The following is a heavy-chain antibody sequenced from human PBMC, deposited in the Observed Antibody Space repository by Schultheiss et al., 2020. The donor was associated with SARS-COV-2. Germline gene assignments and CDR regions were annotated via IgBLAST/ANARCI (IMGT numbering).Heavy chain of an antibody. CDR3: ARSMSRTGYGMDV. J-gene: IGHJ6*02. V-gene: IGHV4-31*03. CDR1: GGSISSGGYY. D-gene: IGHD1-14*01. Sequence: SETLSLTCTVSGGSISSGGYYWSWIRQHPGKGLEWIGYIYYSGSTYYNPSLKSRVTISVDTSKNQFSLKLSSVTAADTAVYYCARSMSRTGYGMDVWGQGTTVTVSS. CDR2: IYYSGST.